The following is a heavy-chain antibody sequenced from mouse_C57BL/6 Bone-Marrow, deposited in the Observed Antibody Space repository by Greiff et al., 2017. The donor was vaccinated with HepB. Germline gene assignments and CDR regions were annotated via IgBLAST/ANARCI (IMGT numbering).Heavy chain of an antibody. CDR1: GYSITSGYY. V-gene: IGHV3-6*01. D-gene: IGHD2-3*01. CDR3: ARGWLLRYFDV. CDR2: ISYDGSN. J-gene: IGHJ1*03. Sequence: EVQLVESGPGLVKPSQSLSLTCSVTGYSITSGYYWNWIRQFPGNKLEWRGYISYDGSNNYNPSLKNRISITRDTSKNQFFLKLNSVTTEDTATYYCARGWLLRYFDVWGTGTTVTVSS.